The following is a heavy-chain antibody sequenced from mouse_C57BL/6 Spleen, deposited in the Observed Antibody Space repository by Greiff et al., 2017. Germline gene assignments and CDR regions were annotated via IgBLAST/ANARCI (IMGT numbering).Heavy chain of an antibody. J-gene: IGHJ2*01. Sequence: VQLKESGPGLVKPSQSLSLTCSVTGYSITSGYYWNWIRQFPGNKLEWMGYISYDGSNNYNPSLKNRISITRDTSKNQFFLKLNSVTTEDTATYYCARGLGDYFDYWGQGTTLTVSS. CDR1: GYSITSGYY. CDR3: ARGLGDYFDY. D-gene: IGHD4-1*01. CDR2: ISYDGSN. V-gene: IGHV3-6*01.